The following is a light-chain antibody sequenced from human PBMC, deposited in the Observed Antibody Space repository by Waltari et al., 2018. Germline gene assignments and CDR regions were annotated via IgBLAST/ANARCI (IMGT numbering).Light chain of an antibody. Sequence: QSILTQPPSVSGAPGQRVTISCTGISSNLRAGPAVHWYQAFPGPAPKLLRYGNNNRPSGVPDRFSGSKSGSSASLAINGLQAEDEADYYCQSFDSNVRGGVVFGGGTKVTVL. CDR3: QSFDSNVRGGVV. CDR2: GNN. CDR1: SSNLRAGPA. V-gene: IGLV1-40*01. J-gene: IGLJ3*02.